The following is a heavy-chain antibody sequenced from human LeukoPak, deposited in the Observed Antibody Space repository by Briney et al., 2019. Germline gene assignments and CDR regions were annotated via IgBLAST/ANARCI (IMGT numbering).Heavy chain of an antibody. Sequence: PGGSLRLSCAASGFTFSSYAMTWVRQAPGKGLEWVSGISTRGDSTSYADSVKGRFIISRDNSKNTLYLQMHSLRVEDTALYYCPLAGVSGRTYWGQGTLVTVSS. V-gene: IGHV3-23*01. D-gene: IGHD3-10*01. CDR2: ISTRGDST. CDR1: GFTFSSYA. CDR3: PLAGVSGRTY. J-gene: IGHJ4*02.